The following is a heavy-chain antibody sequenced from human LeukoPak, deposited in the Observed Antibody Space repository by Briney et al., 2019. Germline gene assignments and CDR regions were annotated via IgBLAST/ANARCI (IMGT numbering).Heavy chain of an antibody. V-gene: IGHV4-39*07. CDR3: AREPFTGIAAAGGFDY. Sequence: PSATLSLTCTVSGGSISSSSYYWAWIRQPPGRGLEWIGSIYYRGTTYYNPSLKSRVMIPVDTSKNQFSLNLYSVTAADTAVYYCAREPFTGIAAAGGFDYWGQGTLVTVSS. D-gene: IGHD6-13*01. CDR1: GGSISSSSYY. J-gene: IGHJ4*02. CDR2: IYYRGTT.